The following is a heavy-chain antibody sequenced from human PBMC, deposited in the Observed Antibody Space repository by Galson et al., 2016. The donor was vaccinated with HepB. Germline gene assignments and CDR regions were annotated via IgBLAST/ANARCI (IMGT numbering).Heavy chain of an antibody. Sequence: PALVKPTQTLTLTCTFSGFSLSTSGVGVGWIRQPPGKALEWLALIYWDDDKRYSPSLKTRPTITKDTSKNQVVLTMTNLDPVDTGTYYCAHRRPTTFGEPPSNYFDYWGQGTLVTVSS. V-gene: IGHV2-5*02. D-gene: IGHD3-10*01. CDR3: AHRRPTTFGEPPSNYFDY. CDR1: GFSLSTSGVG. J-gene: IGHJ4*02. CDR2: IYWDDDK.